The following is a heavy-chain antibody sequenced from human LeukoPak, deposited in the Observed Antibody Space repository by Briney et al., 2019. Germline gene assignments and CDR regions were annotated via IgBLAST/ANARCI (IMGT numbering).Heavy chain of an antibody. CDR1: GFTFSSYS. CDR2: IRNKAYSYTT. V-gene: IGHV3-72*01. CDR3: VRSYPPPDY. J-gene: IGHJ4*02. Sequence: GGSLRLSCAASGFTFSSYSMNWVRQAPGKGLEWVGRIRNKAYSYTTDYAASVKGRFSISRDDSKNSLYLQMNSLKSEDTAVYYCVRSYPPPDYWGQGTLVTVSS.